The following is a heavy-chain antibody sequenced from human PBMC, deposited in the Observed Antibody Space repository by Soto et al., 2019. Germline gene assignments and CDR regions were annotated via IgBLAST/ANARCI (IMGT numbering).Heavy chain of an antibody. CDR1: GFTSSSYA. V-gene: IGHV3-23*01. CDR3: ARDLFAAAGTKPYGMDV. D-gene: IGHD6-13*01. CDR2: ISGGGDST. Sequence: EVQLLESGGGLVQPGGSLRLSCAASGFTSSSYAMSWVRQAPGKGLEWVSAISGGGDSTYYADSVKGRFTISRDNSKNTLYLQMNSLRAEDTAVYYCARDLFAAAGTKPYGMDVWGQGTTVTVSS. J-gene: IGHJ6*02.